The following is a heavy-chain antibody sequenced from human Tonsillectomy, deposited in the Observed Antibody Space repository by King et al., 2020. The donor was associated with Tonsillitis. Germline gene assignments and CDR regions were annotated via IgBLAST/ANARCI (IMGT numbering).Heavy chain of an antibody. Sequence: VQLVESGGGVVQPGRSLRLSCAASGFTFSSYGMHWVRQAPGKGLEWVAVISYDGSNKYYADSVKGRFTISRDNSKNTLYLQMNSLRAEDTAVYYCAKSGLSSFCSSTSCSDNHDAFDIWGQGTMVTVSS. CDR3: AKSGLSSFCSSTSCSDNHDAFDI. CDR1: GFTFSSYG. J-gene: IGHJ3*02. V-gene: IGHV3-30*18. CDR2: ISYDGSNK. D-gene: IGHD2-2*01.